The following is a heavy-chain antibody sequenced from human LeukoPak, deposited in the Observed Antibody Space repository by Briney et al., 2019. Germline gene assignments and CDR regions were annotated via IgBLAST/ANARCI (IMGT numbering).Heavy chain of an antibody. Sequence: GGSLRLSCAASGFTFSSYGMHWVRQAPGKGLEGVAFIRYDGSNKKYSDSVKGRFTVSRDTSKNTLYLQMNSLRAEDTAVYYCARAPFKVRVHFDYWGQGTLVTVSS. J-gene: IGHJ4*02. V-gene: IGHV3-30*02. CDR3: ARAPFKVRVHFDY. D-gene: IGHD3-10*01. CDR1: GFTFSSYG. CDR2: IRYDGSNK.